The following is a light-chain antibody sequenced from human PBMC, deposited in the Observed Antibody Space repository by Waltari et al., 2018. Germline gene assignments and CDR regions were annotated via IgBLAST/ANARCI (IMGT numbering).Light chain of an antibody. CDR1: QSVSSH. V-gene: IGKV3-11*01. Sequence: EIVLTQSPATLSLSPGERATLSCRASQSVSSHLAWYQQKPGQAPRLLIYDAFNRANGIPARFSGSGSGTDFTLTISSLEPEDFAVYYCQQRSNWITFGQGTRLEIK. CDR2: DAF. J-gene: IGKJ5*01. CDR3: QQRSNWIT.